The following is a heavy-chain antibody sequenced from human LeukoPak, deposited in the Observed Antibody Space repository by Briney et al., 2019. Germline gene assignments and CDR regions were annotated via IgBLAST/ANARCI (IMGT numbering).Heavy chain of an antibody. CDR2: IRYDGSNK. J-gene: IGHJ4*02. CDR3: AKGSSDSRPYYFDY. CDR1: GFTFSSYG. V-gene: IGHV3-30*02. D-gene: IGHD3-22*01. Sequence: GGSLRLSCAASGFTFSSYGMHWVRQAPGKGLEWVAFIRYDGSNKYYADSVKGRFTISRDNSENTLYLQMNSLRVEDTAVYYCAKGSSDSRPYYFDYWGQGTLVTVSS.